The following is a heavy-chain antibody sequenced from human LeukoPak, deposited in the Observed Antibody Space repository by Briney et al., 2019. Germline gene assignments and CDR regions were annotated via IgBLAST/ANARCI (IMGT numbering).Heavy chain of an antibody. D-gene: IGHD3-3*01. J-gene: IGHJ6*04. CDR2: MNPNSGNT. CDR1: GYTFTSYY. CDR3: ASSITIFGVVKTDV. Sequence: RASVKVSCKASGYTFTSYYMHWVRQATGQGLEWMGWMNPNSGNTGYAQKFQGRVTMTRNTSISTASMELSSLRSEDTAVYYCASSITIFGVVKTDVWGKGTTVTVSS. V-gene: IGHV1-8*02.